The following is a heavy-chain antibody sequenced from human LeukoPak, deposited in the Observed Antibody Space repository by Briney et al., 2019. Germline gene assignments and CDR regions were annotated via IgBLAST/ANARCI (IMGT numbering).Heavy chain of an antibody. J-gene: IGHJ5*02. Sequence: SVKVSCKASGGTFSSYAISWVRQAPGQGLEWMGGIIPIFGTANYAQKFQGRVTITTDESTSKAYMELSSLRSEDTAVYYCARDTTAAYYGDYVNWFDPWGQGTLVTVSS. V-gene: IGHV1-69*05. CDR3: ARDTTAAYYGDYVNWFDP. D-gene: IGHD4-17*01. CDR2: IIPIFGTA. CDR1: GGTFSSYA.